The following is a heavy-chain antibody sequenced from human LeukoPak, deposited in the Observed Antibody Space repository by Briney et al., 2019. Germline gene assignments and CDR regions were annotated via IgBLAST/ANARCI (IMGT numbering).Heavy chain of an antibody. V-gene: IGHV1-46*01. D-gene: IGHD6-13*01. CDR2: INPSGGST. CDR1: GYTFTSYY. CDR3: ARDLAAAGRDY. J-gene: IGHJ4*02. Sequence: ASVKVSCKASGYTFTSYYMHWVRRAPGQGLEWMGIINPSGGSTSYAQKFQGRVTMTRDMSTSTVYMELSSLRSEDTAVYYCARDLAAAGRDYWGQGTLVTVSS.